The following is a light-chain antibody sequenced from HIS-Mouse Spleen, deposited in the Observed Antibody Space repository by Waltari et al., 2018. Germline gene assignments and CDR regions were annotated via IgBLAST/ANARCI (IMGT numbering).Light chain of an antibody. CDR3: SSYTSSSTLV. J-gene: IGLJ2*01. V-gene: IGLV2-14*03. CDR2: DVS. CDR1: SSDVGGYNY. Sequence: QSALTQPASVSGSPGQSITISCTCTSSDVGGYNYVSWYQQHPGKPPKLMIYDVSNRPSGVSNRFSGSKSGNTASLTISGLQAEDEADYYCSSYTSSSTLVFGGGTKLTVL.